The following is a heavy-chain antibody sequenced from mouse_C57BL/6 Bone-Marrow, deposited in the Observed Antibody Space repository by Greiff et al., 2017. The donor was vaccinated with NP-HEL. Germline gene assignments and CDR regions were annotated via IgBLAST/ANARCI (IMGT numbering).Heavy chain of an antibody. D-gene: IGHD1-1*01. J-gene: IGHJ1*03. CDR2: IWRGGST. Sequence: QVQLKQSGPGLVQPSPSLSITCTVSGFSLTSYGVHWVRQSPGKGLEWLGVIWRGGSTDYNAAFISRLSISKDNSKSQVFFKMNSLQADDTAIYYCARKGATVVVPWYFDVWGTGATVTVSS. CDR1: GFSLTSYG. CDR3: ARKGATVVVPWYFDV. V-gene: IGHV2-2*01.